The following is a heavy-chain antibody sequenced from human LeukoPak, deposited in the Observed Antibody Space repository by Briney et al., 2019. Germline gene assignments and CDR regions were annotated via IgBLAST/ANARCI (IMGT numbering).Heavy chain of an antibody. Sequence: SETLSLTCTVSGGSISSGGYYWSWIRQPPGKGLEWIGYIYHSGSTYYNPSLKRRVTMSVDTSKNQFSLNLSSVTAADTAVYYCARDSDGYKFFDYWGRGSPVVVSS. J-gene: IGHJ4*02. V-gene: IGHV4-30-2*01. D-gene: IGHD5-24*01. CDR2: IYHSGST. CDR3: ARDSDGYKFFDY. CDR1: GGSISSGGYY.